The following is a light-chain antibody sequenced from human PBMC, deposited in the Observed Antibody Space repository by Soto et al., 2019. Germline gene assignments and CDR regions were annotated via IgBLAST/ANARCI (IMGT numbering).Light chain of an antibody. CDR3: QQDGSSFAT. CDR2: GAS. CDR1: QSVGSK. J-gene: IGKJ1*01. V-gene: IGKV3-20*01. Sequence: EIVLTQSPGTLSLSPGERATLSCRASQSVGSKLAWYRQTPGQAPRLLIYGASTRATDTPARFSGSGAETDLTLTISRVDHADFAFYYCQQDGSSFATFGQGTQVE.